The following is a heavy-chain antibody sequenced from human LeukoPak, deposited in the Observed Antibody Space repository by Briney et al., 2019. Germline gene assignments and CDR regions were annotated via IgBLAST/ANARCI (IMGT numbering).Heavy chain of an antibody. CDR3: ARAETSGWFYFDY. V-gene: IGHV1-18*01. CDR2: ISGYNGNT. D-gene: IGHD6-19*01. Sequence: GASVKVSCKASGYTYTNYDISWVRQAPGQGLEWMGWISGYNGNTNYAQKLQGRVTMTTDTSTSTAYMELRSLRSDDTAVYYCARAETSGWFYFDYWGQGTLVTVSS. J-gene: IGHJ4*02. CDR1: GYTYTNYD.